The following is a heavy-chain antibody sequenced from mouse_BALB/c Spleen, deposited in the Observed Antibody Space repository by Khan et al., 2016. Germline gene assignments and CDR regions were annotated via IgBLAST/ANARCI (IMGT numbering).Heavy chain of an antibody. CDR1: GFTFSNYW. CDR2: IRLKSNNYAT. V-gene: IGHV6-6*02. D-gene: IGHD1-1*01. J-gene: IGHJ4*01. Sequence: EVKLEESGGGLVQPGGSMKLSCVASGFTFSNYWMNWVRQSPEKGLEWVAEIRLKSNNYATHYAESVKGRFTISRDDSKSSIYLQMNNLRAEDTGIYYWIRGMYYGSLYAMDYWGQGTSVTVSS. CDR3: IRGMYYGSLYAMDY.